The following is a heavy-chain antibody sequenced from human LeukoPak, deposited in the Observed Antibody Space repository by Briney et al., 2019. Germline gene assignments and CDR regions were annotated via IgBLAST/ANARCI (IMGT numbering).Heavy chain of an antibody. Sequence: SGGSLRLSCAASGFTFSSYGMHWVRQAPGKGLEWVAVISYDGSNKYYADSVKGRFTISRDNSKNTLYLQMNSLRAEDTAVYYCVSSTTVSAFDIWGQGTMVTVSS. D-gene: IGHD4-17*01. V-gene: IGHV3-30*03. CDR3: VSSTTVSAFDI. CDR1: GFTFSSYG. CDR2: ISYDGSNK. J-gene: IGHJ3*02.